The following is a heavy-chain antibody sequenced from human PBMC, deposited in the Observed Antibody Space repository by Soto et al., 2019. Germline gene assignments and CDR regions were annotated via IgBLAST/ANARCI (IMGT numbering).Heavy chain of an antibody. CDR2: DYRTGST. J-gene: IGHJ4*02. V-gene: IGHV4-4*02. CDR3: SRARATIAAAAIFDC. CDR1: GGSISTSNW. Sequence: SETLSLTCAVSGGSISTSNWGRWGRQPPGKGLEWIGEDYRTGSTNYNPSLESRLTISVDKSKNQFSLKLTSVTAADTAVYYCSRARATIAAAAIFDCWGQGTLVTVSS. D-gene: IGHD6-13*01.